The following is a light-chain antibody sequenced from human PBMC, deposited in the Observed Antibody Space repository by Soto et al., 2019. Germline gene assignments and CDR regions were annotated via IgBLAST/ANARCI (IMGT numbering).Light chain of an antibody. J-gene: IGKJ1*01. CDR2: KAS. CDR1: QSIDIW. CDR3: QQYNSYSRT. Sequence: DIQMIQSPSTLSASVGDRVSITCRATQSIDIWLAWYQQKPGKAPKVLIYKASILESGVPSRFSGSGSGTEFTLTISSLQPEYFATYYCQQYNSYSRTFGQGTKVEIK. V-gene: IGKV1-5*03.